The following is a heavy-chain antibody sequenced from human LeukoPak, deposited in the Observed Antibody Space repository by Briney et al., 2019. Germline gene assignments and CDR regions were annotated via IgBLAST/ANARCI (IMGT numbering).Heavy chain of an antibody. J-gene: IGHJ3*02. Sequence: RASVKVSCKTSGYTFTGYSVHWVRQAPGHGLEWMGWIHPTGGGTIYAQSFQGRVTMTRDTSITTAYMELSRLRSDDTAVYYCARERGYCASSSCYTSDAFDIWGQGTLVTVSS. CDR3: ARERGYCASSSCYTSDAFDI. D-gene: IGHD2-2*02. CDR2: IHPTGGGT. V-gene: IGHV1-2*02. CDR1: GYTFTGYS.